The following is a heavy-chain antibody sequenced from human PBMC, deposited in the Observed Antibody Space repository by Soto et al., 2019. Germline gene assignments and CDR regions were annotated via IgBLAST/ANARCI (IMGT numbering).Heavy chain of an antibody. D-gene: IGHD3-3*01. CDR2: IYYSGST. CDR3: ARERSGYYNGYYYYYMDV. Sequence: PSETLSLTCTVDGGSISSYYWSWIRQPPGKGLEWIGYIYYSGSTNYNPSLKSRVTISVDTSKNQFSLKLSSVTAADTAVYYCARERSGYYNGYYYYYMDVWGKGTTVTVSS. V-gene: IGHV4-59*01. CDR1: GGSISSYY. J-gene: IGHJ6*03.